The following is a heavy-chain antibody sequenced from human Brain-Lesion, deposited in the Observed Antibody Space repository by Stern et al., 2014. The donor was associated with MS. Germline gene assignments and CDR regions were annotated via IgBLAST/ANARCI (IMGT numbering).Heavy chain of an antibody. Sequence: EVQLVESGGVVVQPGGSLRLSCAASGFTFDDYGMHWVRHAPGKGLEWVSLISWDGGSTYYADSVKGRFTISRDNSKNSLYLQMNSLGAEDTALYYCAKDIGDSSGYLDYWGQGTLVTVSS. CDR1: GFTFDDYG. V-gene: IGHV3-43D*03. D-gene: IGHD3-22*01. J-gene: IGHJ4*02. CDR3: AKDIGDSSGYLDY. CDR2: ISWDGGST.